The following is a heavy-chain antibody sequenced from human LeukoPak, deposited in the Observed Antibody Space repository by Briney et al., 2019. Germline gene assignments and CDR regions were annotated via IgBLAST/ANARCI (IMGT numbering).Heavy chain of an antibody. D-gene: IGHD3-10*01. CDR2: ISSSSVYI. Sequence: GGSLRLSCAASGFIFSNYNMNWVRQAPGKGLEWVSSISSSSVYIYYADSVKGRFTISRDNSKNTLYLQMNSLRAEDTAVYYCAKKHYFGSGSYEYWGQGTLVTVSS. V-gene: IGHV3-21*04. CDR1: GFIFSNYN. J-gene: IGHJ4*02. CDR3: AKKHYFGSGSYEY.